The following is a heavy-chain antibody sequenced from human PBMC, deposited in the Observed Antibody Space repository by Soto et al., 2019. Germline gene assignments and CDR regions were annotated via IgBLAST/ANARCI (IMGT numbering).Heavy chain of an antibody. V-gene: IGHV3-7*04. CDR1: GFTFSKYW. CDR2: IKQDGSEV. J-gene: IGHJ4*02. Sequence: EVQLVESGGGLVQPGGSLRLSCEASGFTFSKYWMSWVRQAPGRGLEWVANIKQDGSEVYYVDSVKGRFTISRDNAKNSLYLQMNSLRAEDTGVYYWARLLWWWGYWGPGTLGTVSS. D-gene: IGHD2-21*01. CDR3: ARLLWWWGY.